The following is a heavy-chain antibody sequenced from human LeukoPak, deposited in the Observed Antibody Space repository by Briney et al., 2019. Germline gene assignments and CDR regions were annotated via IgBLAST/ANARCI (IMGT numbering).Heavy chain of an antibody. CDR1: GYTFTTYD. J-gene: IGHJ4*02. CDR2: MNPNSGDT. V-gene: IGHV1-8*01. Sequence: ASVKVSCKASGYTFTTYDITWVRQATGQGLEWMGWMNPNSGDTAYAQEFQGRVAMTRDTSISTAYMELSSLRSEDTAVYYRARGLGDYYDTSDYYYAVPAHWGQGTLVTVSS. D-gene: IGHD3-22*01. CDR3: ARGLGDYYDTSDYYYAVPAH.